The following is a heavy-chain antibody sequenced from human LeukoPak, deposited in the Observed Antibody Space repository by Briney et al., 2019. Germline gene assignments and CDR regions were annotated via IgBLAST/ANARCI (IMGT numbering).Heavy chain of an antibody. V-gene: IGHV4-4*02. D-gene: IGHD2-2*01. Sequence: SGTLSLTCAVSGGSISSSNWWSWVRQPPGKGLEWIGEIYHSGSTNYNPSLKSRVTLSVDTSKNQFSLKLSSVAAADTAVYYCARRGTSYLFDYWGQGTLVTVSS. CDR3: ARRGTSYLFDY. CDR1: GGSISSSNW. J-gene: IGHJ4*02. CDR2: IYHSGST.